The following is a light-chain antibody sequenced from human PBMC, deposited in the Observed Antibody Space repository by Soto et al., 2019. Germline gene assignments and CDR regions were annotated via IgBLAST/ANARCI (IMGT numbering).Light chain of an antibody. CDR1: QGISNY. CDR3: QKYNSAPRT. CDR2: AAS. Sequence: DIKMTQSPSSLSACVGDRVTITCRASQGISNYLAWYQQKPGKVPKLLIYAASTLQSGVPSRFSGSGSGTDFTLTISSLQPEDVATYYCQKYNSAPRTFGQGTKVDIK. V-gene: IGKV1-27*01. J-gene: IGKJ1*01.